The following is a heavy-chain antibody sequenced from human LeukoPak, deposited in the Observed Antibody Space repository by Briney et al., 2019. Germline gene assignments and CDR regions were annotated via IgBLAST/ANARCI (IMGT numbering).Heavy chain of an antibody. CDR2: IYYSGST. CDR1: GGSISSYY. D-gene: IGHD2-15*01. Sequence: SETLSLTCTVSGGSISSYYWSWIRQPPGKGLEWIGYIYYSGSTNYNPSLKSRVTISVDTSKNQFSLKLSSVTAADTAVYYCARSIGRSLVVVAAAYSIWGQGTMVTVSS. J-gene: IGHJ3*02. V-gene: IGHV4-59*01. CDR3: ARSIGRSLVVVAAAYSI.